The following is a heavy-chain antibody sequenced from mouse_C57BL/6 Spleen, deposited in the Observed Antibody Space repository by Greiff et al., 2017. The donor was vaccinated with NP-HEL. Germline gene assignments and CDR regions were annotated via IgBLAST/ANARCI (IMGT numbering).Heavy chain of an antibody. J-gene: IGHJ3*01. CDR1: GYTFTSYT. V-gene: IGHV1-4*01. CDR3: ARDGNWDLFAY. CDR2: INPSSGYT. Sequence: QVQLQQSGAELARPGASVKMSCKASGYTFTSYTMHWVKQRPGQGLEWIGYINPSSGYTKYNQKFKDKATLTADKSSSTAYMQLSSLTSEDSAVYYCARDGNWDLFAYWGQGTLVTVSA. D-gene: IGHD4-1*01.